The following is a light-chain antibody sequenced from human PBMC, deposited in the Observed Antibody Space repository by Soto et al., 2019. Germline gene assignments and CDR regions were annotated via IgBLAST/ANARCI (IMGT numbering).Light chain of an antibody. V-gene: IGKV3-20*01. CDR3: QHYGTSPFT. CDR1: QSVSSSY. CDR2: GAS. Sequence: ENVLTQSPGTLSLSPGERATLSCRASQSVSSSYLAWYQQKPGQAPRLLIYGASRRATGIPDRFSGSGSGTDFTLTISRLEPEDVAVYYCQHYGTSPFTFGPGTKVDIK. J-gene: IGKJ3*01.